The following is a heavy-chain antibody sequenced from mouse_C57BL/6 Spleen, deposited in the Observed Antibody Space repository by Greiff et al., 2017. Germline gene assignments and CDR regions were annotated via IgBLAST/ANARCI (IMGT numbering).Heavy chain of an antibody. Sequence: VQLQQSGAELVKPGASVKLSCKASGYTFTSYWMQWVKQRPGQGLEWIGEIDPSDSYTNYNQKFKGKATLTVDTSSSTAYMQLSSLTSEDSAVYYCARWDDYDVWFAYWGQGTLVTVSA. V-gene: IGHV1-50*01. D-gene: IGHD2-4*01. CDR3: ARWDDYDVWFAY. CDR1: GYTFTSYW. J-gene: IGHJ3*01. CDR2: IDPSDSYT.